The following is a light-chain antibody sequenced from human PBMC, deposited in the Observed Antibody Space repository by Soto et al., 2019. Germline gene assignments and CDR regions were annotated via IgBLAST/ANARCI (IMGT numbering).Light chain of an antibody. CDR2: GVS. CDR1: QCLSSH. Sequence: EIVMTQSTATLSVSPGERVTLSCRASQCLSSHLAWYQQKPGQAPGLLIYGVSTRATGVPTRFSGSASGTEFTLTISSLLSEDFAVYYCQQYHDWPLTFGGGTKVEIK. J-gene: IGKJ4*01. CDR3: QQYHDWPLT. V-gene: IGKV3-15*01.